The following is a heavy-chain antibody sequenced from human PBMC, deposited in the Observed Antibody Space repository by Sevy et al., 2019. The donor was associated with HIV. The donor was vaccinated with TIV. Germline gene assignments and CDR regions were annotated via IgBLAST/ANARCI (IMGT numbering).Heavy chain of an antibody. CDR2: INPSGGST. CDR3: ARAITIFGVAADY. J-gene: IGHJ4*02. Sequence: ASVKVSCKASGYTFNSYYMHWVRQAPGQGLEWMGIINPSGGSTTYAQKFQGRVTVTRDTSTSTVYMELGSLRSEDTAVYYCARAITIFGVAADYWGQGTLVTVSS. D-gene: IGHD3-3*01. CDR1: GYTFNSYY. V-gene: IGHV1-46*02.